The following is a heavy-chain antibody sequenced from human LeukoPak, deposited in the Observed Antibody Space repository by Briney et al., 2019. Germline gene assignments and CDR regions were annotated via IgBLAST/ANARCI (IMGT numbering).Heavy chain of an antibody. CDR2: IYYSGST. CDR3: AGKYYYDSSGYYGLDY. CDR1: GGSISSSSYY. J-gene: IGHJ4*02. D-gene: IGHD3-22*01. Sequence: SETLSLTCTVSGGSISSSSYYWSWIRQPPGKGLEWIGYIYYSGSTNYNPSLKSRVTISVDTSKNQFSLKLSSVTAADTAVYYCAGKYYYDSSGYYGLDYWGQGTLVTVSS. V-gene: IGHV4-61*01.